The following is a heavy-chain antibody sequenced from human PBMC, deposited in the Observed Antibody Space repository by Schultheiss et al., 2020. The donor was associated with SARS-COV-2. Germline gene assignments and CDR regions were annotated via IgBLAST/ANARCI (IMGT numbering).Heavy chain of an antibody. D-gene: IGHD3-22*01. V-gene: IGHV3-48*03. J-gene: IGHJ3*02. Sequence: GGSLRLSCAASGFTFDDYAMHWVRQAPGKGLEWVSYISSSGSTIYYADSVKGRFTISRDNAKNSLYLQMNSLRAEDTAVYYCARAWDDSSGRVDAFDIWGQGTMVTVSS. CDR1: GFTFDDYA. CDR2: ISSSGSTI. CDR3: ARAWDDSSGRVDAFDI.